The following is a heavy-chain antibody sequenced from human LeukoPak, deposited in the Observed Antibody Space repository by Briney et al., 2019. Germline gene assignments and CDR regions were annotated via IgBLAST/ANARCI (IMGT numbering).Heavy chain of an antibody. Sequence: PLETLSLTCTVSGGSISSYYWSWIRQPPGKGLEWIGYIYYSGSTNYNPSLKSRVTISVDTSKNQFSLKLSSVTAADTAVYYCARGSSMVRGTTGWFDPWGQGTLVTVSS. CDR2: IYYSGST. D-gene: IGHD3-10*01. J-gene: IGHJ5*02. V-gene: IGHV4-59*01. CDR1: GGSISSYY. CDR3: ARGSSMVRGTTGWFDP.